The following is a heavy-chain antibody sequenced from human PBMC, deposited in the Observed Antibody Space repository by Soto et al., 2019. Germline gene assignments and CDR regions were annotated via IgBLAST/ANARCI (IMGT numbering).Heavy chain of an antibody. J-gene: IGHJ4*02. CDR1: GGSISSGGYY. D-gene: IGHD5-12*01. Sequence: QVQLQESGPGLVKPSQTLSLTCTVSGGSISSGGYYWSWIRQHPGKGLEWIGYIYYSGSTYYNPSLKSRVTIAVDTSKNQFSLKLSSVTAADTTVYYCARDESGDSGYDFLIWGQGTLVTVSS. V-gene: IGHV4-31*03. CDR2: IYYSGST. CDR3: ARDESGDSGYDFLI.